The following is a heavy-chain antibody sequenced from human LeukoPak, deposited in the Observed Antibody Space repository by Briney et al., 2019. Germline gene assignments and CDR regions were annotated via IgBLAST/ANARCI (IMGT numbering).Heavy chain of an antibody. J-gene: IGHJ5*02. CDR2: IYYSGST. CDR1: GGSISSSSDY. Sequence: SETLYLICTVSGGSISSSSDYWGWIRQPPGKGLEWIGRIYYSGSTYYNPTLKSRVTISVDTSKNQFSLKLSSVTAADTAVYYCATRVGYCSGGSCFYWFDPWGQGTLVTVSS. CDR3: ATRVGYCSGGSCFYWFDP. D-gene: IGHD2-15*01. V-gene: IGHV4-39*01.